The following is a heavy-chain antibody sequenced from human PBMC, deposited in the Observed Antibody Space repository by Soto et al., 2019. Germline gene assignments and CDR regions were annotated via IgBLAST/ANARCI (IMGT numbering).Heavy chain of an antibody. CDR1: GGTFSSYA. J-gene: IGHJ3*02. V-gene: IGHV1-69*13. CDR3: AREIRMRLSYYDSSGYYGFGAFDI. CDR2: IIPIFGTA. D-gene: IGHD3-22*01. Sequence: GASVKVSCKASGGTFSSYASSWVRQAPGQGLEWMGGIIPIFGTANYAQKFQGRVTITADESTSTAYMELSSLRSEDTAVYYCAREIRMRLSYYDSSGYYGFGAFDIWGQGTMVTVSS.